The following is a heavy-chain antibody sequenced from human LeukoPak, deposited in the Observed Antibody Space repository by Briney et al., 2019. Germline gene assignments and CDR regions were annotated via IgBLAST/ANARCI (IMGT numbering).Heavy chain of an antibody. CDR2: ISSSSNYI. Sequence: GGSLRLSCAASGFTFYTYSMNWVRQAPGKGLEWVSSISSSSNYIYYADSVKGRFTISRHNSKNTLYLQMNSLRAEDTAVYYCARGHYGMDVWGQGTTVTVSS. CDR3: ARGHYGMDV. CDR1: GFTFYTYS. J-gene: IGHJ6*02. V-gene: IGHV3-21*04.